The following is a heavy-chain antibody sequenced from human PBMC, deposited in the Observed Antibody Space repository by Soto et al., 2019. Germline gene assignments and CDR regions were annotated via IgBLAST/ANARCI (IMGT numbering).Heavy chain of an antibody. CDR3: ARGGWRQIDY. CDR2: IYYSGST. Sequence: ASETLSLTRTVSGGSISSYFWSWIRQPPGKGLEWIGYIYYSGSTNYNPSLKSRVTISVDTSKNQFSLKLSSVTAADTAVYYCARGGWRQIDYWGQGTLVTVSS. CDR1: GGSISSYF. J-gene: IGHJ4*02. D-gene: IGHD3-3*01. V-gene: IGHV4-59*08.